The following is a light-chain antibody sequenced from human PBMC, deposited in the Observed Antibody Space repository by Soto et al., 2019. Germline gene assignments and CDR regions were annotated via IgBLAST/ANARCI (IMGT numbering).Light chain of an antibody. V-gene: IGKV3-15*01. Sequence: EVVMTQSPATLPVSPGEMATLSCRASQSVSSSLAWYQQQPGQAPRLLIYGASTRATGIPARFSGSGSGTDFTLTISSLQSEDSAVYYCQQYNNWWTLGQGTKVDIK. CDR3: QQYNNWWT. CDR2: GAS. CDR1: QSVSSS. J-gene: IGKJ1*01.